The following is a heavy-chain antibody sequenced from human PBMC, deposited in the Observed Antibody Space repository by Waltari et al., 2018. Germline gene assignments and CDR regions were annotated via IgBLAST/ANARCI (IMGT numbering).Heavy chain of an antibody. Sequence: QVQLQESGPGLVKPSETLSLTCAVSGYSISSGYYWGWIRQPPGKWLEWIGSSYHSGSTYYNPSLKSRVTISVDTSKNQFSLKLSSVTAADTAVYYCARHLRRSYDYVWGSSDWFDPWGQGTLVTVSS. J-gene: IGHJ5*02. CDR1: GYSISSGYY. V-gene: IGHV4-38-2*01. CDR3: ARHLRRSYDYVWGSSDWFDP. D-gene: IGHD3-16*01. CDR2: SYHSGST.